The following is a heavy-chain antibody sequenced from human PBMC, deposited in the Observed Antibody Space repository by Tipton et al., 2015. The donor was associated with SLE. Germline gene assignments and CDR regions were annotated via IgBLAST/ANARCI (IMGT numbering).Heavy chain of an antibody. CDR3: ARDKNGDYYDY. V-gene: IGHV4-38-2*02. CDR1: GYSITSNYY. CDR2: IHHSGST. D-gene: IGHD4-17*01. Sequence: GLVKPSETLSFTCAVSGYSITSNYYWGWVRQSPGKGLEYIGTIHHSGSTHYNPSLKSRVTISVDTSKNQFSLKLSSVTAADTAVYYCARDKNGDYYDYWGQGTLVTVSS. J-gene: IGHJ4*02.